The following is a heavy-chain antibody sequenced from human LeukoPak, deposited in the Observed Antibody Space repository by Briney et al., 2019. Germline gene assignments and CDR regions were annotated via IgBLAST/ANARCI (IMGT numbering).Heavy chain of an antibody. CDR2: ISYDGSNK. D-gene: IGHD6-6*01. Sequence: PGRPLRLSCAAAGFTFSSYAMHWVRQAPGKGLEWVAVISYDGSNKYYADSVKGRFTISRDNSKNTLYLQMNSLRAETTAVYYCARDWGIAARLRYYFDYWGQGTLVTVSS. CDR3: ARDWGIAARLRYYFDY. CDR1: GFTFSSYA. V-gene: IGHV3-30*01. J-gene: IGHJ4*02.